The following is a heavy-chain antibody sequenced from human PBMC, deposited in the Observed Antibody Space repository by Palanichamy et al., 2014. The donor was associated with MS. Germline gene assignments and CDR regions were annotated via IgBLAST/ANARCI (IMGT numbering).Heavy chain of an antibody. CDR1: GYTFTDYA. J-gene: IGHJ4*02. D-gene: IGHD3-3*01. CDR2: INAGNGNT. CDR3: ARGLWSSSRVGYYFDN. V-gene: IGHV1-3*01. Sequence: QVQLVQSGAEVKKPGASVKVSCKASGYTFTDYAMNWVRQAPGQRLEWMGWINAGNGNTKYSQKFQGRVTLTRDTSASTAYMKLSSLTSEDTAVYYCARGLWSSSRVGYYFDNWGQGTLVTVSS.